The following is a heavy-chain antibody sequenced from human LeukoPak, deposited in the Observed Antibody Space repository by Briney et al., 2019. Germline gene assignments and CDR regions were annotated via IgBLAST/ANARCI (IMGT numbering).Heavy chain of an antibody. CDR1: GGSISSYY. CDR2: IYYSGST. Sequence: PSETLSLTCTVSGGSISSYYWSWIRQPPGKGLEWIGYIYYSGSTNYNPSLKSRVTISVDTSKNQFSLKLSSVTAADTAVYYCARGRTVRGPYFDYWGQGTLVTVSS. D-gene: IGHD3-10*01. V-gene: IGHV4-59*01. J-gene: IGHJ4*02. CDR3: ARGRTVRGPYFDY.